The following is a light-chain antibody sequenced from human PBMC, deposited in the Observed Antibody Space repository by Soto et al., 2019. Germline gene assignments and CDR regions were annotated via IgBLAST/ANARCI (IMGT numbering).Light chain of an antibody. CDR2: RAS. CDR1: QSVGGTF. Sequence: EIVLTQSPGTLSLSPGEAATLSCMASQSVGGTFLAWYQQKGGQAPRRLIHRASNQATGMPARCIGSGSGTDFTVTISSLATEELAVYDGPQYGGSPRTFGQETKVEVK. J-gene: IGKJ1*01. CDR3: PQYGGSPRT. V-gene: IGKV3-20*01.